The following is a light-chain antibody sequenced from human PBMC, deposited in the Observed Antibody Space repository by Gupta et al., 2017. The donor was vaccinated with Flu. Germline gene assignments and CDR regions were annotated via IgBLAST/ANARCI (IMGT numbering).Light chain of an antibody. J-gene: IGLJ2*01. Sequence: QSVLTQPASASGTPGQRVVISCSGDSSNIGINTVSWYQHLPGVAPKLHIYSNSRRPSGVPDRFSGSKSGTSASLVISGLQSDDEADYYCAAWDDRLNALLFGGGTKVTVL. CDR2: SNS. CDR1: SSNIGINT. CDR3: AAWDDRLNALL. V-gene: IGLV1-44*01.